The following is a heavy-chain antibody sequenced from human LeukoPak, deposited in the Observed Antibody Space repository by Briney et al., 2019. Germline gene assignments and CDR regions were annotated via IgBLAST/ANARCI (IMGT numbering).Heavy chain of an antibody. D-gene: IGHD6-13*01. Sequence: GGSLRLSCAASGFTFSSYAMSWVRQAPGKGLEWVSTISGSGDTTYYADSVKGRFTISRDNSKNTLYLQMTSRRAEDTAVYYWAVQRTLWQQVPTRWGEGSLVTVSS. CDR2: ISGSGDTT. V-gene: IGHV3-23*01. CDR3: AVQRTLWQQVPTR. J-gene: IGHJ4*02. CDR1: GFTFSSYA.